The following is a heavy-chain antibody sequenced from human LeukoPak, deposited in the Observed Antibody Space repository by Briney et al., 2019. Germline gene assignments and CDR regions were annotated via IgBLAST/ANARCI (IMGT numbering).Heavy chain of an antibody. J-gene: IGHJ4*02. D-gene: IGHD3-22*01. Sequence: GGSLRLSCAASGFTFSRLAMTWVRQAPGKGLEWVSTISASGPYYADAVRGRFTISRGNSRNTLSLQMDSLRAEDTAVYYCAKDHESDGYPCLDHWGLGTLVTVSS. CDR1: GFTFSRLA. V-gene: IGHV3-23*01. CDR2: ISASGP. CDR3: AKDHESDGYPCLDH.